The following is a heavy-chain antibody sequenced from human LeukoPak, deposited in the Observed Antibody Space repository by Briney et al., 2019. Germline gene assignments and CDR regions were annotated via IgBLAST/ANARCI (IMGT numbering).Heavy chain of an antibody. V-gene: IGHV1-3*01. Sequence: ASVKVSCKASGYTFTSYAMHWVRQAPGQRLEWMGWINAGNGNTKYSQKFQGRVTITRDTSASTAYMELSSLRAEDTAVYYCAREARQLGGYYFDYWGQGTLVTVSS. CDR3: AREARQLGGYYFDY. D-gene: IGHD6-6*01. CDR1: GYTFTSYA. J-gene: IGHJ4*02. CDR2: INAGNGNT.